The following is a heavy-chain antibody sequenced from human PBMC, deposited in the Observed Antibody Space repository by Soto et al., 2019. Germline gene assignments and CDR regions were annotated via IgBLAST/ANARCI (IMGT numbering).Heavy chain of an antibody. Sequence: QVQLVESGGGVVQPGRSLRLSCAASGFTFSTYGMHWVRQAAGKGLEWVAVISNDGSTKYYADSVKGRFTISRDDSKNTLYRQMNSLRADDTAVYYCARVLRYFDWDYAFDIWGQGTMVTVSS. V-gene: IGHV3-33*01. J-gene: IGHJ3*02. CDR1: GFTFSTYG. D-gene: IGHD3-9*01. CDR3: ARVLRYFDWDYAFDI. CDR2: ISNDGSTK.